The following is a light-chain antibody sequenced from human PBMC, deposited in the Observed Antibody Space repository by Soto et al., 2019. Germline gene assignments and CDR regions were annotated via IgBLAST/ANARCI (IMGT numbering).Light chain of an antibody. CDR3: AIWDLTLSAWV. CDR2: SND. J-gene: IGLJ3*02. V-gene: IGLV1-44*01. Sequence: QSVLTQPPSASGTPGQRVTISCSGTTSNIGSNTVSWYHHLPGTAPKLLIYSNDQWPSGVPDRFSGSKSGTSASLAISGLQSEDEADYYCAIWDLTLSAWVFGGGTKLTVL. CDR1: TSNIGSNT.